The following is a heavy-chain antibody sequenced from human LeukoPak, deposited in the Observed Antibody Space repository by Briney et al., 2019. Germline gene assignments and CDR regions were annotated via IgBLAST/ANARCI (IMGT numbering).Heavy chain of an antibody. J-gene: IGHJ6*03. CDR3: ARVAPPYDSSGYYYASYYYYYYMDV. V-gene: IGHV1-2*02. Sequence: ASVKVSCKASGYTFTGYYMHWVRQAPGQGLEWMGWINPNSGGTNYAQKFQGRVTMTRDTSISTAYMELSRLRSDDTAVCYCARVAPPYDSSGYYYASYYYYYYMDVWGKGTTVTVSS. D-gene: IGHD3-22*01. CDR1: GYTFTGYY. CDR2: INPNSGGT.